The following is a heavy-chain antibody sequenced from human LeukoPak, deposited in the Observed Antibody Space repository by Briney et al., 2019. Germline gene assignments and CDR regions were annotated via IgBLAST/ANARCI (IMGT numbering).Heavy chain of an antibody. CDR1: GFTFSSHP. CDR2: IRGSGDST. CDR3: AKSYSYYHMDD. Sequence: GGSLRLSCAASGFTFSSHPMSWVRLAPGKGLEWVSSIRGSGDSTYYADSVKGRFTISRDNTKNTLYLQMNSLRGDDTAVYYCAKSYSYYHMDDWGKGTSVTVSS. J-gene: IGHJ6*03. V-gene: IGHV3-23*01.